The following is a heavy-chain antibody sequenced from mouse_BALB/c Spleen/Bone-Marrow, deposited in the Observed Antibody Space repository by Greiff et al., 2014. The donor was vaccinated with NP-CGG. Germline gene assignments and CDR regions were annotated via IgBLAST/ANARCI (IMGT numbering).Heavy chain of an antibody. CDR2: IDPANGNT. V-gene: IGHV14-3*02. D-gene: IGHD1-1*01. Sequence: EVKVEESGAELVKPGASVKLSCTASGFNIKDTYMHWVKQRPEQGLEWIGRIDPANGNTKYDPKFQGKATITADTSSNTAYLQLSSLTSEDTAVYSCAFYYCSSSLFAYWGQGTLVTVSA. CDR1: GFNIKDTY. CDR3: AFYYCSSSLFAY. J-gene: IGHJ3*01.